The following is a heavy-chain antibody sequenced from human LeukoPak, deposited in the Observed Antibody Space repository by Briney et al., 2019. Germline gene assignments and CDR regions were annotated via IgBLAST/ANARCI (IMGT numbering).Heavy chain of an antibody. V-gene: IGHV3-23*01. Sequence: PGGSPRLSCAASGFTFSSYAMTWVRQAPGKGLEWVSAISGSGSNTYYADSVKGRFTISRDNSKNTLYLLINSLRADDTAVYYCARGNGDYAIHPDYWGQGTLVTVSS. CDR3: ARGNGDYAIHPDY. CDR1: GFTFSSYA. CDR2: ISGSGSNT. J-gene: IGHJ4*02. D-gene: IGHD4-17*01.